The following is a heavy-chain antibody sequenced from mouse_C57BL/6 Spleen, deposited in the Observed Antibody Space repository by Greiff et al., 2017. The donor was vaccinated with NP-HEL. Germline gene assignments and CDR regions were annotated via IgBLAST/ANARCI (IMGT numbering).Heavy chain of an antibody. D-gene: IGHD1-1*01. Sequence: EVQLQESEGGLVQPGSSMKLSCTASGFTFSDYYMAWVRQVPEKGLEWVANINYDGSSTYYLDSLKSRFIISRDNAKNILYLQMSSLKSEDTATYYCARGGTYYGSFFDYWGQGTTLTVSS. CDR1: GFTFSDYY. V-gene: IGHV5-16*01. J-gene: IGHJ2*01. CDR3: ARGGTYYGSFFDY. CDR2: INYDGSST.